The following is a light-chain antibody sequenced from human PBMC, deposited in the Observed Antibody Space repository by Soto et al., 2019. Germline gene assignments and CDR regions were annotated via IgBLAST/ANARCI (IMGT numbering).Light chain of an antibody. CDR3: QQYGSSPIT. Sequence: DIVLTQSPGTLSLSPGERATLSCRASQSVSSDYLAWYQQKPGQAPRLLIYGASSRATGIPDRFSGSGSGADFALTISRLETEDFAVYFCQQYGSSPITFGQGTRLEI. J-gene: IGKJ5*01. CDR2: GAS. CDR1: QSVSSDY. V-gene: IGKV3-20*01.